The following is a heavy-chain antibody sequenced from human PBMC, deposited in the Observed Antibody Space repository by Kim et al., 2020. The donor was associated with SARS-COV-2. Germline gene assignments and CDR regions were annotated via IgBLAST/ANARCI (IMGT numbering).Heavy chain of an antibody. CDR3: ARHGNFGGASY. D-gene: IGHD2-15*01. CDR2: DV. J-gene: IGHJ4*02. V-gene: IGHV5-51*01. Sequence: DVRYSPSFQGKITISADKSINTAYLQWRRLNASDTAMYYCARHGNFGGASYWGQGTLVTVSS.